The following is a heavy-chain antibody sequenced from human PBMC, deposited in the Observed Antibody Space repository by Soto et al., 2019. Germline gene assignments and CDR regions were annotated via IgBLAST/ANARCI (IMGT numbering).Heavy chain of an antibody. J-gene: IGHJ6*02. CDR1: GFTFSSYS. D-gene: IGHD6-6*01. V-gene: IGHV3-21*01. CDR2: ISSSSSYI. CDR3: ARDEQLVAFHYYYGMDV. Sequence: PGGSLRLSCAASGFTFSSYSMNWVRQAPGKGLEWVSSISSSSSYIYYADSVKGRFTISRDNAKNSLYLQMNSLRAEDTAAYYCARDEQLVAFHYYYGMDVWGQGTTVTVSS.